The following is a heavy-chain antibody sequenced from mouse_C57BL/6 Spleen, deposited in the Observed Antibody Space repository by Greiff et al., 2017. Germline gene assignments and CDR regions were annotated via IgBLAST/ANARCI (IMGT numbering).Heavy chain of an antibody. CDR1: GYTFTSYW. V-gene: IGHV1-64*01. D-gene: IGHD3-2*02. Sequence: QVQLQQPGAELVKPGASVKLSCKASGYTFTSYWMSWVKQTPGQGLEWIGTIHRDSGNTNYNEKFKSKSTLTGDKAYSTVYMQLSSLKSEDTAVYYCARDSSGYDFDYWGQGTTLTVSS. CDR2: IHRDSGNT. J-gene: IGHJ2*01. CDR3: ARDSSGYDFDY.